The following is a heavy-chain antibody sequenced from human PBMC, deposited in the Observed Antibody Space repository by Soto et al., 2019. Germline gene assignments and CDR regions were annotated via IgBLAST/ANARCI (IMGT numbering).Heavy chain of an antibody. V-gene: IGHV3-7*04. Sequence: EVQLVESGGGLVQPGGSLRLSCSASGFTFSNYWMSWVRQAPGKGLEWVANIKGDGSEIHYLDTVKGRFTTSRDNAKNSLYLQMKYLGVEDTAVYYCARHNSGDYGYRGQGTVVTVSS. D-gene: IGHD4-17*01. CDR3: ARHNSGDYGY. CDR1: GFTFSNYW. J-gene: IGHJ1*01. CDR2: IKGDGSEI.